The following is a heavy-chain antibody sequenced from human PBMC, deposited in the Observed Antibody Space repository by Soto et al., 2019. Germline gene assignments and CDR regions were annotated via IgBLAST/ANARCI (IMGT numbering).Heavy chain of an antibody. J-gene: IGHJ5*02. V-gene: IGHV3-9*01. CDR1: GFTFDDYA. Sequence: EVQLVESGGGLVQPGRPLRLSCAASGFTFDDYAMHWVRQAPGKGLEWVSGINWNSGSIGYADSVKGRFTVSRDNAKNSLYLQMNSLRAEDTALYYCAKDKRGMITFGGIIVSWGQGTLVTVSS. D-gene: IGHD3-16*02. CDR3: AKDKRGMITFGGIIVS. CDR2: INWNSGSI.